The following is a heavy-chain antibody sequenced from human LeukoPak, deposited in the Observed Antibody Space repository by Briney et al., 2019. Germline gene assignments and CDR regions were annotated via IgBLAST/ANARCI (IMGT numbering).Heavy chain of an antibody. CDR2: IYWDGDK. V-gene: IGHV2-5*02. D-gene: IGHD4-17*01. J-gene: IGHJ3*02. Sequence: SGPTLVNPTQTLTLTCTFSGFSLSTSGVGVGWIRQPPLKALEWLAVIYWDGDKSYSPSLESRLTITKDTSKTQVVLTMTNMDPVDTATYYCARRRATTMAFDMWGQGTMVTVSS. CDR3: ARRRATTMAFDM. CDR1: GFSLSTSGVG.